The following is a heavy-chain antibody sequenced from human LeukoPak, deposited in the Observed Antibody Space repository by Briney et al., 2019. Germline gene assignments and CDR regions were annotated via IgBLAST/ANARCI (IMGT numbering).Heavy chain of an antibody. D-gene: IGHD1-26*01. V-gene: IGHV1-46*01. CDR1: GYTFTSYY. CDR3: ARDYGLGATIPAPTDY. Sequence: EASVKVSCKASGYTFTSYYMHWVRQAPGQGLEWMGIINPSGGSTSYAQKFQGRVTTTRDMSTSTVYMELSSRRSEDTAVYYCARDYGLGATIPAPTDYWGQGTLVTVSS. J-gene: IGHJ4*02. CDR2: INPSGGST.